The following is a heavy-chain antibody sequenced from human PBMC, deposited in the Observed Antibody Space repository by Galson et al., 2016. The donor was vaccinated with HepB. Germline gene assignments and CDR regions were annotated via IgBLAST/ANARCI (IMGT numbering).Heavy chain of an antibody. V-gene: IGHV4-59*11. CDR1: GGYINNHY. Sequence: ETLSLTCTVSGGYINNHYWTWIRQPPGKGLELVGHIYYNGSPEYNPSLKSRVTISVDTSKTQFSLRLSSVTAADTAGYYWSRGGYFCYLGGDYGLDVWGQGTTVTVSS. J-gene: IGHJ6*02. CDR2: IYYNGSP. D-gene: IGHD2-15*01. CDR3: SRGGYFCYLGGDYGLDV.